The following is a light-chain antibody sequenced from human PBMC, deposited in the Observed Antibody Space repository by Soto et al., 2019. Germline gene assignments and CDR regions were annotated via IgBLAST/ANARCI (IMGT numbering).Light chain of an antibody. CDR2: GVN. J-gene: IGLJ1*01. CDR3: SSYTTSYFYV. V-gene: IGLV2-14*01. CDR1: GRDIGAYDY. Sequence: QSALTQPASVSGSPGQSITISCTGSGRDIGAYDYVSWYQQHPGKAPKLLIYGVNNRPSGVSYRFSASKSAFTASLTISGIQAEDEAHYYCSSYTTSYFYVFGPGTKLTVL.